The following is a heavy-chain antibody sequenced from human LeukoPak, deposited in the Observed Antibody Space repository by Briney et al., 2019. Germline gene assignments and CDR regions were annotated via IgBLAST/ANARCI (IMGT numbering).Heavy chain of an antibody. J-gene: IGHJ4*02. CDR3: AKEAYFDY. V-gene: IGHV3-30*18. CDR2: ISYDGSNK. CDR1: GFTFSSYG. Sequence: GRSLRLSCAASGFTFSSYGMHWVRQAPGKGLEWVAVISYDGSNKYYADSVKGRFTISIDNSKNTLYLQMNSLRAEDTAVYYCAKEAYFDYWGQGTLVTVSS.